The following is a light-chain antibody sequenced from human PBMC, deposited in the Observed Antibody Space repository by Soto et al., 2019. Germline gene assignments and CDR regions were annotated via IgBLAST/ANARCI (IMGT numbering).Light chain of an antibody. CDR2: RTS. V-gene: IGKV3-20*01. CDR3: QHYGNSLCR. CDR1: ESVSSSF. Sequence: EVVLTQSPGTLYFSPGERATLSCRASESVSSSFLTWYQQKPGQAHRLLIYRTSNRVTGITARFSGSGSGTDFTLTISRLEPEDFAVYFCQHYGNSLCRVGQGPKVEIK. J-gene: IGKJ1*01.